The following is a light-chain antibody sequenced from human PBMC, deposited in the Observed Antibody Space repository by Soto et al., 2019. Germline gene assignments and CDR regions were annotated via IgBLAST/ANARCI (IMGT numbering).Light chain of an antibody. CDR2: DAS. J-gene: IGKJ5*01. V-gene: IGKV3-11*01. Sequence: EIVLTQSPATLSLSPGDGATLSCRASQSVSSYLAWYQQKPGQAPRLLIYDASNRATGIPARFSGSGSGTDFTLTISSLEPEDFAVYYCQQRRNWPITFGQGTRLEIK. CDR1: QSVSSY. CDR3: QQRRNWPIT.